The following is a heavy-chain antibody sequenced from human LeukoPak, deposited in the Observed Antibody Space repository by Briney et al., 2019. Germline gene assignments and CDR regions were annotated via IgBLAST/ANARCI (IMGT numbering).Heavy chain of an antibody. CDR2: INPKRGDT. J-gene: IGHJ1*01. V-gene: IGHV1-2*02. CDR3: VRDIAGSEYDNSGVY. CDR1: GYTFTGYY. Sequence: GASLKVSCKASGYTFTGYYIHWVRQAPGQGLEWMGWINPKRGDTDYAQRFQGRITMARDTSMSAAFMELYSLTSDDTAVYYCVRDIAGSEYDNSGVYWGQGTPVTVSS. D-gene: IGHD3-22*01.